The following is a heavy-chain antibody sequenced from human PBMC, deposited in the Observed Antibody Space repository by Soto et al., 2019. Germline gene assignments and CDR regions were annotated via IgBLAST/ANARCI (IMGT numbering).Heavy chain of an antibody. V-gene: IGHV4-39*01. CDR3: ARQRAFGGVMAGRRFDP. D-gene: IGHD3-16*01. J-gene: IGHJ5*02. CDR1: GGSISSSSYY. Sequence: QLQLQESGPGLVKPSETLSLTCTVSGGSISSSSYYWGWIRQPPGKGLEWIGSIYYSGSTYYNPSLKSRVTISVDTSKNQFSLKLSSVTAADTAVYYCARQRAFGGVMAGRRFDPWGQGTLVTVSS. CDR2: IYYSGST.